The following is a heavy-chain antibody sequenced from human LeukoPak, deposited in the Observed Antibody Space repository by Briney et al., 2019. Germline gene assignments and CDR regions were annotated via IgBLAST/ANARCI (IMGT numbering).Heavy chain of an antibody. CDR1: GGTFSSYA. D-gene: IGHD3-3*01. CDR2: IIPILGIA. Sequence: SVKVSCKASGGTFSSYAISWVRQAPGQGLEWMGRIIPILGIANYAQKFQGRVTITADKSTSTAYMELSSLRSEDTAVYYCARGGVVTYYFDYWGQGTLVTVSP. V-gene: IGHV1-69*04. J-gene: IGHJ4*02. CDR3: ARGGVVTYYFDY.